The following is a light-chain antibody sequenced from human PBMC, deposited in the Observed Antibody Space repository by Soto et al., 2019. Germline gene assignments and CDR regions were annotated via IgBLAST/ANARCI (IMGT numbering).Light chain of an antibody. CDR3: SSYTASLTVV. CDR2: EVS. Sequence: QSALTQPASVSGSPGQSITISCTGTSSDVGGYNYVSWYQQHPDKAPKLIIFEVSNRPSGVSNRFSGSKSGNTASLTISGLQAGDEADYHCSSYTASLTVVFGGGTKLTVL. J-gene: IGLJ2*01. CDR1: SSDVGGYNY. V-gene: IGLV2-14*01.